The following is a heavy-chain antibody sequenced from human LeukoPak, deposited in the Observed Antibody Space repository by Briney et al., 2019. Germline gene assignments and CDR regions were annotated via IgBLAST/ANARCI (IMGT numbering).Heavy chain of an antibody. CDR2: ISADSGNT. D-gene: IGHD2-15*01. V-gene: IGHV1-18*01. Sequence: ASVKVSCKASGYTFTSYGITWVRQAPGQGLEWMGWISADSGNTKYAQKVQGRVTMTTDPSTGTAYMELRSLRSDDTAVYYCAREPIGYCSGGSCYIHYMDVWGKGTTVTVSS. J-gene: IGHJ6*03. CDR3: AREPIGYCSGGSCYIHYMDV. CDR1: GYTFTSYG.